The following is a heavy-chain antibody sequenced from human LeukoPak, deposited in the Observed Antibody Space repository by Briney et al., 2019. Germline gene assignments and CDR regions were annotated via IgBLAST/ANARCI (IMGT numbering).Heavy chain of an antibody. CDR2: IIPIFGTA. V-gene: IGHV1-69*01. CDR1: GGTFSSYT. J-gene: IGHJ4*02. CDR3: QIPAADKSEDY. Sequence: ASVKVSCKASGGTFSSYTISWVRQAPGQELEWMGGIIPIFGTANYAQKFQGRVTITADESTSTAYMELSSLRSEDTAVYYCQIPAADKSEDYWGQGTLVTVSS. D-gene: IGHD2-2*01.